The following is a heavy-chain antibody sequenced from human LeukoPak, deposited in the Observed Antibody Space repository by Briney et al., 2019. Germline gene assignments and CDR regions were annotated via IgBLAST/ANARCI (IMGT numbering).Heavy chain of an antibody. CDR3: AVQGDYYDSSGYDY. J-gene: IGHJ4*02. Sequence: PGGSLRLSCAASGFTFSSYAMHWVRQAPGKGLEWVAVISYDGSNKYYADSVKGRFTISRDNSKNTLYLQMNSLRAEDTAVYYCAVQGDYYDSSGYDYWGQGTLVTVSS. V-gene: IGHV3-30-3*01. D-gene: IGHD3-22*01. CDR1: GFTFSSYA. CDR2: ISYDGSNK.